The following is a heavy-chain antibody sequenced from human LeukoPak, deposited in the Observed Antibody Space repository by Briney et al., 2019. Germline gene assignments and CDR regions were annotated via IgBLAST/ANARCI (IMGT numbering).Heavy chain of an antibody. J-gene: IGHJ6*02. Sequence: RPSETLSLTCTVSGASINTFHWSWVRQPPGKGLEWIGYISFSETTKYSPSLQSRVTISRDTSKNQISLNLSSVTAADTAVYYCARGKFGYYYDDDGSDLYYYYALDIWGQGTTVTVSS. CDR3: ARGKFGYYYDDDGSDLYYYYALDI. CDR1: GASINTFH. D-gene: IGHD3-22*01. CDR2: ISFSETT. V-gene: IGHV4-59*01.